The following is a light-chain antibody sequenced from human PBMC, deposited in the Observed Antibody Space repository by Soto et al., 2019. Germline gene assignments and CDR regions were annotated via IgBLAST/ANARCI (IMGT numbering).Light chain of an antibody. CDR1: TSNIGDNF. CDR3: GSWDSSLSALV. CDR2: END. Sequence: QSVLTQPPTVSAAPGQKVTISCSGRTSNIGDNFVCWYRLVPGTVPKLLIFENDKRPSGIPDRFSASKSGTSATLDITGLQTGDEADYYCGSWDSSLSALVFGGGTKLTVL. J-gene: IGLJ2*01. V-gene: IGLV1-51*01.